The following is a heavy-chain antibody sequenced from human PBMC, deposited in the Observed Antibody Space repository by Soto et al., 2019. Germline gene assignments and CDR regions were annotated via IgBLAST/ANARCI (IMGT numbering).Heavy chain of an antibody. CDR3: ARGGYDILTGYYNVIFDY. Sequence: PSETLSLTCAVYGGSFSGYYWSWIRQPPGKGLEWIGEINHSGSTNYDPSLKSRVTISVDTSKNQFSLKLSSVTAADTAVYYCARGGYDILTGYYNVIFDYWGQGTLVTVSS. CDR2: INHSGST. J-gene: IGHJ4*02. D-gene: IGHD3-9*01. CDR1: GGSFSGYY. V-gene: IGHV4-34*01.